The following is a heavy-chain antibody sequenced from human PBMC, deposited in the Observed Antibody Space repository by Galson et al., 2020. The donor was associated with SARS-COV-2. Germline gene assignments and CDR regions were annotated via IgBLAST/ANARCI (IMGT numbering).Heavy chain of an antibody. CDR3: AITKNWPDACDL. D-gene: IGHD1-1*01. Sequence: SVKVSCKASGGNFRSNSISWVRQAPGQGLEWLGRIIPIFGTPNYAQKFQGRVTITADESTTTAYMELSRLTSHDTAVYYCAITKNWPDACDLWGQGTVVTVSS. CDR1: GGNFRSNS. V-gene: IGHV1-69*13. CDR2: IIPIFGTP. J-gene: IGHJ3*01.